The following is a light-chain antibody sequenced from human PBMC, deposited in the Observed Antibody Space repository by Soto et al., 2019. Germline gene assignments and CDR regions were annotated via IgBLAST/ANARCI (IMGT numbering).Light chain of an antibody. J-gene: IGKJ1*01. CDR3: QQYGSSPPWT. CDR1: QSVSSSY. V-gene: IGKV3-20*01. Sequence: EIVLTQSPGTLSLSPGERATLSCRASQSVSSSYLAWYQQKPGQAPRLLIYGASSRATGIPDRFSGSASGTDFTLTLSRLEPEDFAVYYCQQYGSSPPWTFGQGTKVEIK. CDR2: GAS.